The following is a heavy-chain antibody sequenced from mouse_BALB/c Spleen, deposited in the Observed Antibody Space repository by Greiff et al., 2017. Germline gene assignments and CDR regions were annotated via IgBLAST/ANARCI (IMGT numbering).Heavy chain of an antibody. Sequence: QVQLQQSGPGLVAPSQSLSITCTVSGFSLTSYDISWIRQPPGKGLEWLGVIWTGGGTNYNSAFMSRLSISKDNSKSQVFLKMNSLQTDDTAIYYCVRDLMDYWGQGTSVTVSS. J-gene: IGHJ4*01. CDR3: VRDLMDY. CDR2: IWTGGGT. CDR1: GFSLTSYD. V-gene: IGHV2-9-2*01.